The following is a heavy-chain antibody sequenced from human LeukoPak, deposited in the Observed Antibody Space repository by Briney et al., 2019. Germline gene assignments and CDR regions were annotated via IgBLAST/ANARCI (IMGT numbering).Heavy chain of an antibody. CDR3: ARLARKTRGTITFDY. CDR2: INHSGST. J-gene: IGHJ4*02. V-gene: IGHV4-34*01. CDR1: GDSISSYY. D-gene: IGHD2-15*01. Sequence: SETLSLTCTVSGDSISSYYWSWIRQPPGKGLEWFGEINHSGSTNYNPSLKSRVTISVDTSKNQFSLKLSSVTAADTAVYYCARLARKTRGTITFDYWGQGTLVTVSS.